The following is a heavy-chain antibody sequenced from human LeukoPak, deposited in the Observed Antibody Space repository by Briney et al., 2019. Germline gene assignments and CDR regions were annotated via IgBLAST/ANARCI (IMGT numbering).Heavy chain of an antibody. CDR3: ARAGGSERKSYYYYYMDV. Sequence: GGSLRLSCAVSGFTFSSYSMNWVRQAPGKGLEWVSDISRSSTTIYYADSVKGRFTVSRDNAKNSLYLQMNSLRAEDTAVYYCARAGGSERKSYYYYYMDVWGKGTTVTVSS. D-gene: IGHD2-15*01. CDR2: ISRSSTTI. V-gene: IGHV3-48*01. CDR1: GFTFSSYS. J-gene: IGHJ6*03.